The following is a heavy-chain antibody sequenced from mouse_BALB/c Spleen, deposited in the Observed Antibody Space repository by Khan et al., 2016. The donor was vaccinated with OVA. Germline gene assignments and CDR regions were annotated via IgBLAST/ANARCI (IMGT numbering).Heavy chain of an antibody. V-gene: IGHV5-6*01. D-gene: IGHD1-1*01. CDR3: AYYLARSVTY. CDR2: INSDGYYT. Sequence: EVELVESGGDLVRPGGSLKLSCAASGFTFSAYGMSWVRQSPDKRLEWVATINSDGYYTYYRDSLKGRFIISRDNAKNTLYLQMRSLTSEVTAMYYCAYYLARSVTYWGQGTLLTVSA. J-gene: IGHJ3*01. CDR1: GFTFSAYG.